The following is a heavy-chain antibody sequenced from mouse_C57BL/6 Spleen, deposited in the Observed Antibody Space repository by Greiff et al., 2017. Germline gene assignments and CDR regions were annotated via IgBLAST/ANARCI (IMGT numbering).Heavy chain of an antibody. D-gene: IGHD1-1*01. V-gene: IGHV1-15*01. Sequence: QVHVKQSGAELVRPGASVTLSCKASGYTFTDYEMHWVKQTPVHGLEWIGAIDPETGGTAYNQKFKGKAILTADKSSSTAYMELRSLTSEDSAVYYCTRGGYYYGSRGWYFDVWGTGTTVTVSS. CDR2: IDPETGGT. CDR1: GYTFTDYE. CDR3: TRGGYYYGSRGWYFDV. J-gene: IGHJ1*03.